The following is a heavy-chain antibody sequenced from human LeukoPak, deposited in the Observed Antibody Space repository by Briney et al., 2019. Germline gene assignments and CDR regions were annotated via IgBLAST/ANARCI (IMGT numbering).Heavy chain of an antibody. CDR3: ARPGITMVRGVIGMDV. J-gene: IGHJ6*02. Sequence: GESLKISCKGSGYIFTKYWIGWVRQMPGKGLEWMGIIYPGDSDTRYSPSFQGQVTISADKSISTAYLQWSSLKASDTAMYYCARPGITMVRGVIGMDVWGQGTTVTVSS. CDR1: GYIFTKYW. D-gene: IGHD3-10*01. V-gene: IGHV5-51*01. CDR2: IYPGDSDT.